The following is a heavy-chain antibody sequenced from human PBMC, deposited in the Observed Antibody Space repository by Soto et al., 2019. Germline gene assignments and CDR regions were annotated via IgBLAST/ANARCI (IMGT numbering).Heavy chain of an antibody. J-gene: IGHJ6*02. CDR3: ARDRITGSSHYYYYGMDV. Sequence: SETLSLTCTVSGGSISSYYWSWIRQPPGKGLEWIGYIYYSGSTNYNPSLKSRVTISVDTSMHQFSLKLSSVTAADTAVYYCARDRITGSSHYYYYGMDVWGQGTTVTVSS. V-gene: IGHV4-59*01. CDR2: IYYSGST. CDR1: GGSISSYY. D-gene: IGHD1-20*01.